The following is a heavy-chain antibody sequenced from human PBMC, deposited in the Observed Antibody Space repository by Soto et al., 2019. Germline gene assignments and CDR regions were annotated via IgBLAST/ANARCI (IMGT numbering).Heavy chain of an antibody. J-gene: IGHJ4*02. V-gene: IGHV4-59*12. CDR3: ARDKITGLFDY. CDR2: IYHSGSS. Sequence: SETLSLTCTFSGFSISSYYWSWIRQPPGKGLEWIGYIYHSGSSNYNPSLKSRVTILLDTSKNQFSLKLTSVTAADTAVYYCARDKITGLFDYWGQGTLVTVSS. CDR1: GFSISSYY. D-gene: IGHD2-8*02.